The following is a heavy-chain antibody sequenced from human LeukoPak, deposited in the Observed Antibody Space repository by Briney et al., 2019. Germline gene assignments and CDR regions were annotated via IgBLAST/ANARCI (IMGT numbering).Heavy chain of an antibody. V-gene: IGHV3-23*01. D-gene: IGHD4-17*01. J-gene: IGHJ4*02. Sequence: SGGSLRLSCAASGFTFSSYAMSWVRQAPGKGLEWVSAISGSGGSTYYADSVKGRFTISRDNSKNTLYLQMNSLRAEDTAVYYCASRGVSGDYGYFDYWGQGTLVTVSS. CDR2: ISGSGGST. CDR1: GFTFSSYA. CDR3: ASRGVSGDYGYFDY.